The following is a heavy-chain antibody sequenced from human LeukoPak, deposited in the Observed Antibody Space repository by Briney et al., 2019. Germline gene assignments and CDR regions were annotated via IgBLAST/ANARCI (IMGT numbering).Heavy chain of an antibody. CDR1: GFNFSAYS. CDR3: ARDPNPRDGGY. Sequence: GGSLRLSCAASGFNFSAYSVNWVRQAPGKGLEWVSSITRSTSYIYFADSVRGRFTISRDNAKNSLYLQMNSLRAEDTAVYYCARDPNPRDGGYWGQGTRVTVSS. V-gene: IGHV3-21*01. J-gene: IGHJ4*02. CDR2: ITRSTSYI. D-gene: IGHD5-24*01.